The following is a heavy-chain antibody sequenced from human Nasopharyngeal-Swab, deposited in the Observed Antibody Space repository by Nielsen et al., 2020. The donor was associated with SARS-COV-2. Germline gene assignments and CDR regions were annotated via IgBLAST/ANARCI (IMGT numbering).Heavy chain of an antibody. CDR2: ISAYNGNT. V-gene: IGHV1-18*01. Sequence: SVKVSCKASGYTFTSYGISWVRQAPGQGLEWMGWISAYNGNTNYAQKLQGRVTMTTDTSTSTAYMELRSLRSDDTAVYYCARDDFCSGGSCPYYYYGMDVWGQGTTVTVSS. D-gene: IGHD2-15*01. CDR3: ARDDFCSGGSCPYYYYGMDV. J-gene: IGHJ6*02. CDR1: GYTFTSYG.